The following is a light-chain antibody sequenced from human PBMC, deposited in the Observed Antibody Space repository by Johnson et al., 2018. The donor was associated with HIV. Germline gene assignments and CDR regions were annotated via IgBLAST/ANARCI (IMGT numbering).Light chain of an antibody. CDR1: SSNIGNKY. V-gene: IGLV1-51*01. CDR3: GTWDSSLSAGRYV. CDR2: DNN. J-gene: IGLJ1*01. Sequence: QSVLTQPPSVSAAPGQKVTISCSGSSSNIGNKYVSWYQQFPGTAPKLLIYDNNKRPSAIPDRFSGSKSGTSATLGITGLQTGEEADYYCGTWDSSLSAGRYVFGTGTKVTVL.